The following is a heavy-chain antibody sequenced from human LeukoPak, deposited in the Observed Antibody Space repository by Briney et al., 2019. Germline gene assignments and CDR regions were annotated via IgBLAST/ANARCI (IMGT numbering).Heavy chain of an antibody. CDR1: GFTFSSYG. CDR3: ASGDSSGWYLGY. CDR2: IWYDGSNK. D-gene: IGHD6-19*01. V-gene: IGHV3-33*01. J-gene: IGHJ4*02. Sequence: GGSLRLSCAASGFTFSSYGMHWVRQAPGKGLEWVAVIWYDGSNKYYADSVKGRFTISRDNSKNTLYLQMNSLRAEDTAVYYCASGDSSGWYLGYWGQGTLVTVSS.